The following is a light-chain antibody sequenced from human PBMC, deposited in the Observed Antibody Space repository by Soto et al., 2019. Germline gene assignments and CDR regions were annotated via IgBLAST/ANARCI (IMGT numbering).Light chain of an antibody. J-gene: IGKJ4*01. V-gene: IGKV3-11*01. CDR2: DAY. CDR1: QSVHSF. CDR3: QQRASWPLA. Sequence: EIVLTQSPATLSLSPGERATLYCKASQSVHSFLAWFQQKPGQPPRLLIYDAYNKATDIPARFSGFGIGTDFTLTNSSLEPEDFAVYYCQQRASWPLAFGGGTKVEIK.